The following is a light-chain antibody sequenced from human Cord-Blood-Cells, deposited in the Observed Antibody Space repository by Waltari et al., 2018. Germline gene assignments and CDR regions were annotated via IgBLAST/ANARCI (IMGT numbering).Light chain of an antibody. CDR3: QQYNNWPPWT. CDR1: QSVSSN. J-gene: IGKJ1*01. Sequence: EIVMTQSPATLSVSPGERATLSCRASQSVSSNLAWYQQKPGQATRLLIYGASTRATGIPARFSVSGSGTEFTLTISSLQSEDFAVYYCQQYNNWPPWTFGQGTKVEIK. V-gene: IGKV3-15*01. CDR2: GAS.